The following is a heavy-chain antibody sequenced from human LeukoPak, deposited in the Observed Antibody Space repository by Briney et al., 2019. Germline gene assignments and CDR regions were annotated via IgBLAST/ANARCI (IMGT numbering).Heavy chain of an antibody. J-gene: IGHJ4*02. CDR3: ARDLGTRKSIAFAD. CDR1: GFSFSSYR. CDR2: ISSNNGYI. V-gene: IGHV3-21*01. Sequence: GGSLRLSCAASGFSFSSYRMNWVRQAPGKGLERVASISSNNGYIYYADSVKGRFTISRDNGENSLHLQMNSLRAEDAAVCYCARDLGTRKSIAFADWGQGTLVTVSS. D-gene: IGHD6-6*01.